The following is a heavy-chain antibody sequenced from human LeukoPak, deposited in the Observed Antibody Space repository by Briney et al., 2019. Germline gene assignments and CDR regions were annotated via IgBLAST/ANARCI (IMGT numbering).Heavy chain of an antibody. V-gene: IGHV3-21*01. D-gene: IGHD6-13*01. CDR2: ISSGSSYI. J-gene: IGHJ4*02. CDR3: ARGIVAAGNIDF. CDR1: GFTFSSYS. Sequence: KAGGSLRLSCAASGFTFSSYSMNWVRQAPGKGLEWVSSISSGSSYIYYADSVMGRFTISRDNAKNSLYLQMNSLRAEDTAVYYCARGIVAAGNIDFWGQGTLVTVSS.